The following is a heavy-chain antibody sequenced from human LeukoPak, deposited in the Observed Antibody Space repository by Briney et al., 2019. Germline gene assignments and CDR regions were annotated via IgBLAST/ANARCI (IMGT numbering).Heavy chain of an antibody. CDR1: GYTFTSYD. J-gene: IGHJ6*02. CDR2: MNPNSGNT. V-gene: IGHV1-8*01. D-gene: IGHD4-11*01. Sequence: ASVKVSCKASGYTFTSYDINWVRQATGQGLEWMGWMNPNSGNTGYAQKFQGRVTMTRNTSISTAYMELSSLRSEDTAVYYCARDYSTASVDYYGMDVWGQGTTVTVSS. CDR3: ARDYSTASVDYYGMDV.